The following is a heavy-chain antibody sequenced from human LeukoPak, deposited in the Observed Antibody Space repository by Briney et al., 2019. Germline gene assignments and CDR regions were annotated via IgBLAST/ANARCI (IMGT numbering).Heavy chain of an antibody. CDR3: ARALITMIRGVIDY. Sequence: GGSLRLSCAASGFTFSSYWMSWVRQAPGKGLEWVAVISSDGADKYYADSVKGRFTISRDSAKNTLYLQMNSLRAEDTAVYYCARALITMIRGVIDYWGQGTLVTVSS. J-gene: IGHJ4*02. V-gene: IGHV3-30-3*01. CDR2: ISSDGADK. D-gene: IGHD3-10*01. CDR1: GFTFSSYW.